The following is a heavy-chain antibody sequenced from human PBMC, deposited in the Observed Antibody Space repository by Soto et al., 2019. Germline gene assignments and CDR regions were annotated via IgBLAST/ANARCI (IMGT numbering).Heavy chain of an antibody. CDR1: GYTFTGYY. J-gene: IGHJ4*02. V-gene: IGHV1-2*04. CDR3: ARAYSGYDSPFDY. CDR2: INPNSGGT. D-gene: IGHD5-12*01. Sequence: ASVKVSCKASGYTFTGYYMHWVRQAPGQGLEWMGWINPNSGGTNYAQKFQGWVTMTRDTSISTAYMELSRLRSDDTAVYYCARAYSGYDSPFDYWGQGTLVTVS.